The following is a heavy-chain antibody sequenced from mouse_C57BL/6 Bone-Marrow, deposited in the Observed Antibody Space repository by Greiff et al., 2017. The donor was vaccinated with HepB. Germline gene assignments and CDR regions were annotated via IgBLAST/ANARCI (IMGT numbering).Heavy chain of an antibody. CDR2: IYPGSGST. J-gene: IGHJ1*03. V-gene: IGHV1-55*01. Sequence: QVQLKQPGAELVKPGASVKMSCKASGYTFTSYWITWVKQRPGQGLEWIGDIYPGSGSTNYNEKFKSKATLTVDTSSSTAYMQLSSLTSEDSAVYYCARSRTGTWYFDVWGTGTTVTVSS. D-gene: IGHD4-1*01. CDR1: GYTFTSYW. CDR3: ARSRTGTWYFDV.